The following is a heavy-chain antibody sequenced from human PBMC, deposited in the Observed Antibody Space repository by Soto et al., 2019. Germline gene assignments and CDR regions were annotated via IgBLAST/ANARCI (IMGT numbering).Heavy chain of an antibody. CDR2: ISYDANKK. J-gene: IGHJ4*02. CDR3: AIDHIAEPGTSAPY. Sequence: GGSLRLSCAASGFTFSSYAMYWVRQAPGKGLEWVAVISYDANKKYYADSVKGRFTISRDNSKNTLYLQMNSLRAEDTAVYFCAIDHIAEPGTSAPYWGQGXLVTVYS. D-gene: IGHD6-13*01. CDR1: GFTFSSYA. V-gene: IGHV3-30-3*01.